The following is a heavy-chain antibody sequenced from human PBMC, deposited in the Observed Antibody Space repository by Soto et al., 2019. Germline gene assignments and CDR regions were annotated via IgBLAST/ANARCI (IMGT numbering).Heavy chain of an antibody. V-gene: IGHV3-30-3*01. CDR2: ISYDGSNK. J-gene: IGHJ5*02. CDR3: ARDFLYCSSTSCYIPWFDP. Sequence: PGGSLRLSCAASGFTFSSYAMHWVRQAPGKGLEWVAVISYDGSNKYYADSVKGRFTISRDNSKNTLYLQMNSLRAEDTAVYYCARDFLYCSSTSCYIPWFDPWGQGTLVTAPQ. CDR1: GFTFSSYA. D-gene: IGHD2-2*02.